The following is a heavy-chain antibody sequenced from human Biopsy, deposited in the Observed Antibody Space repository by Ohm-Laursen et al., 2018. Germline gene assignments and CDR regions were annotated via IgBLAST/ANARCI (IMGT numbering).Heavy chain of an antibody. CDR2: TYYSGST. CDR3: AGRPWPNAFDI. CDR1: GGSVSSGSYY. Sequence: GTLSLTCTVSGGSVSSGSYYWSWIRQPPGKGLEWIGYTYYSGSTNYNPSLKSRVTISVDTSRNQFSLKLSSVTAADTAVYYCAGRPWPNAFDIWGQGTMVTVSS. D-gene: IGHD5-12*01. V-gene: IGHV4-61*01. J-gene: IGHJ3*02.